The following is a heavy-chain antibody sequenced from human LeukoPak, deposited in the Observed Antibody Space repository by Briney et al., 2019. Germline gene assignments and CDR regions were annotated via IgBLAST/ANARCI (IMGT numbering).Heavy chain of an antibody. V-gene: IGHV3-33*01. CDR2: IWNDGRNK. CDR3: ASESGRSPPDFDY. CDR1: GFTFSNYG. D-gene: IGHD1-26*01. J-gene: IGHJ4*02. Sequence: GGSLRLSCAASGFTFSNYGMHWVRRAPGKGLDWVAVIWNDGRNKYYADSVKGRFTISRDNSKNTLYLQMNSLRAEDTSVYYCASESGRSPPDFDYWGQGTLVTVSS.